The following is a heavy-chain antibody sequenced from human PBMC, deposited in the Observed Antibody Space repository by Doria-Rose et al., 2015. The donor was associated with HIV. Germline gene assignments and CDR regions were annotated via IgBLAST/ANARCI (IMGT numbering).Heavy chain of an antibody. CDR3: ARRSPSVAFDY. J-gene: IGHJ4*02. V-gene: IGHV4-31*03. CDR1: GGSINSGDYY. Sequence: QVQLQESGPGLVKPSQTLSLTCTVSGGSINSGDYYWTWIRQHPGEGLDWIGYIYHTGSTYYNPSLKSRVIISVDTSKNQFSLRLPSVTAADTAVYYCARRSPSVAFDYWGQGALVTVSS. D-gene: IGHD6-19*01. CDR2: IYHTGST.